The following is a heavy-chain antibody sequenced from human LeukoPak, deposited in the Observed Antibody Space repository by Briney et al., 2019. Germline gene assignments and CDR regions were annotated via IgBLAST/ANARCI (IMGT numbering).Heavy chain of an antibody. CDR1: GGSISSGDYY. CDR2: IYYSGST. CDR3: ARARGYDFLTGYRNNWYFDL. V-gene: IGHV4-30-4*01. J-gene: IGHJ2*01. Sequence: PSETLSLTCTVSGGSISSGDYYWSWIRQPPGKGLEWIGNIYYSGSTYYNPSLKSRVTTSVDTSKNQFSLKLSSVTAADTAVYYRARARGYDFLTGYRNNWYFDLWGRGTLVTVSS. D-gene: IGHD3-9*01.